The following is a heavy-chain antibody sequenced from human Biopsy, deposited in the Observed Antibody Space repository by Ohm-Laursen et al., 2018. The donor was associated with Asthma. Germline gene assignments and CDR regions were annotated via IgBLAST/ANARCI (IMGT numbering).Heavy chain of an antibody. CDR3: VRHQYSSSWSTFDY. V-gene: IGHV4-39*01. D-gene: IGHD3-22*01. CDR2: MYHSGSP. CDR1: GGSFSSNY. Sequence: GTLSLTCAVYGGSFSSNYWSWIRQPPGKGMEWIGSMYHSGSPYYHPSLKSRATISVDTSKSQLSLKMSSVTAADTAVYFCVRHQYSSSWSTFDYWGQGALVTVSS. J-gene: IGHJ4*02.